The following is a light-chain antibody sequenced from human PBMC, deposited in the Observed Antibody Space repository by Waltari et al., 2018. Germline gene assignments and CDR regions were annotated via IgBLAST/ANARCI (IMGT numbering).Light chain of an antibody. CDR2: DVS. CDR3: CSYVGSYTLL. CDR1: GSDVGGFRS. J-gene: IGLJ3*02. Sequence: QSGLTKPRSVSGSPGQSVTITCTGTGSDVGGFRSVSWYQQSPGKAPKLIIYDVSKRPSGAPDRFSGSKYGNTASLTISGLQAEDEADYHCCSYVGSYTLLFGGGTKLTVL. V-gene: IGLV2-11*01.